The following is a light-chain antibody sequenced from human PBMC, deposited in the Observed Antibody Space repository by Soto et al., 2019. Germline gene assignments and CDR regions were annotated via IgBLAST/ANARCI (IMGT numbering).Light chain of an antibody. V-gene: IGLV1-40*01. Sequence: QPVLTQPLSVSGAPGQRVTISCTGSSSNIGAGYDVHWYQQLPGTAPKLLIYGNSNRPSGVPDRFSGSKSGTSASLAITGLQAEDEADYYCQSYDSSLSGSVFGGGTKVTVL. J-gene: IGLJ3*02. CDR3: QSYDSSLSGSV. CDR1: SSNIGAGYD. CDR2: GNS.